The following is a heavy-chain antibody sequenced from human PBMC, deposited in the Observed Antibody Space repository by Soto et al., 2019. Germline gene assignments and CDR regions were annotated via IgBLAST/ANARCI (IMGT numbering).Heavy chain of an antibody. CDR2: ISGSGGST. V-gene: IGHV3-23*01. J-gene: IGHJ6*02. D-gene: IGHD3-9*01. CDR1: GFTFSSYA. Sequence: PGGSLRLSCAASGFTFSSYAMSWVRQAPGKGLEWVSAISGSGGSTYYADSVKGRFTISRDNSKNTLYLQMNSLRAEDTAVYYCAKGAGILRYFDWLIRTGEDGPYYGMDVWGQGTTVTVSS. CDR3: AKGAGILRYFDWLIRTGEDGPYYGMDV.